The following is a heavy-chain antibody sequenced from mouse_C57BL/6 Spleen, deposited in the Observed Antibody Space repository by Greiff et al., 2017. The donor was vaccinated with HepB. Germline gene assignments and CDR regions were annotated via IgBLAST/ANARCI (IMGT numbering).Heavy chain of an antibody. V-gene: IGHV1-81*01. J-gene: IGHJ3*01. D-gene: IGHD2-1*01. CDR1: GYTFTSYG. Sequence: QVQLKESGAELARPGASVKLSCKASGYTFTSYGISWVKQRTGQGLEWIGEIYPRSGNTYYNEKFKGKVTLTVDTSSSTAYMQLSSLTSEDSAVYYCARYGTFWFAYWGQGTLVTVSA. CDR2: IYPRSGNT. CDR3: ARYGTFWFAY.